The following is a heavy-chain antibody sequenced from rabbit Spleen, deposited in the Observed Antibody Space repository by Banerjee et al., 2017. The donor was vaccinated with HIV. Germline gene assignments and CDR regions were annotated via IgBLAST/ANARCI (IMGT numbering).Heavy chain of an antibody. D-gene: IGHD8-1*01. J-gene: IGHJ6*01. CDR3: ARDSGSSFSSYGMDL. CDR2: IYAGSSGST. V-gene: IGHV1S45*01. CDR1: GFSFSSRYY. Sequence: QEQLVESGGGLVKPGASLTLICTASGFSFSSRYYLCWVRQAPGKGLEWIACIYAGSSGSTYYASWAKGRFTISKTSSTTVTLQMTSLTAADTATYFCARDSGSSFSSYGMDLWGPGTLVTVS.